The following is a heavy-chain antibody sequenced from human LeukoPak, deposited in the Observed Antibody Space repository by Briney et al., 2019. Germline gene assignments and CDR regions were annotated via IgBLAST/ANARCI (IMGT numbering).Heavy chain of an antibody. V-gene: IGHV4-59*08. CDR3: ARLPSGSSPFDY. CDR2: IYSSGST. Sequence: SETLSLTCTVSGGSISNYYWTWIRQSPGKGLEWIGYIYSSGSTKYNPSLKSRVTISVDTSKNQFSLNLSSVTAADTALYYCARLPSGSSPFDYWGRGTLVTVSS. CDR1: GGSISNYY. D-gene: IGHD3-10*01. J-gene: IGHJ4*02.